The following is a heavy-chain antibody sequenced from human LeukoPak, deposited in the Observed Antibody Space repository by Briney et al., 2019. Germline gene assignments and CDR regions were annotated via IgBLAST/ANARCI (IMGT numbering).Heavy chain of an antibody. J-gene: IGHJ4*02. V-gene: IGHV3-23*01. D-gene: IGHD3-22*01. CDR1: GFTFSSYS. CDR3: AKWAPGYSSGYGLDY. Sequence: GGSLRLSCAASGFTFSSYSMNWVRQAPGKGLEWVSDISGGGGGTFYADSVKGRFTISRDNFKNTLYLEMNSLRAEDTAVYYCAKWAPGYSSGYGLDYWGQGTLVTVSS. CDR2: ISGGGGGT.